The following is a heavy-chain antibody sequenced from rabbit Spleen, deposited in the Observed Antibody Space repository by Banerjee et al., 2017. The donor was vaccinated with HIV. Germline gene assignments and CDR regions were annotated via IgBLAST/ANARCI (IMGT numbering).Heavy chain of an antibody. CDR1: GFSFSSTYY. D-gene: IGHD8-1*01. Sequence: VESVGDLVKPGASLTLTCTASGFSFSSTYYMCWVRQPPGKGLEWIGCIYPGSSGTTYYASWAKGRFTISKTSSTTVTLQMTSLTAADTATYFCARDTGTSFSSYGMDLWGPGTLVTVS. V-gene: IGHV1S40*01. J-gene: IGHJ6*01. CDR3: ARDTGTSFSSYGMDL. CDR2: IYPGSSGTT.